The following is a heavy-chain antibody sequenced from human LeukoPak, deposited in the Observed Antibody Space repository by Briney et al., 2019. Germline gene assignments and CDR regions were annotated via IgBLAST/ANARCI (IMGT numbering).Heavy chain of an antibody. V-gene: IGHV4-59*12. J-gene: IGHJ5*02. CDR1: LRSISSYY. Sequence: PSETLSLTCTGPLRSISSYYWNWVRQPPGKGLEWIGYFYYSGSTHYNPSLKSRVTISVDASKNQFSLKLSSVTAADTAVYSCARAIPAASNWFHPWGQGTLVTVSS. CDR2: FYYSGST. CDR3: ARAIPAASNWFHP. D-gene: IGHD2-2*01.